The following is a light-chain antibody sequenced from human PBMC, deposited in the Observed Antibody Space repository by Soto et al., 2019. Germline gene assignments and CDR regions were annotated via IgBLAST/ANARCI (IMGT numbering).Light chain of an antibody. CDR1: QSVLYSSNNKNY. Sequence: DIVMTQSPDSLAVSLGERATINCKSSQSVLYSSNNKNYLAWYQQKPGQPPKLLIYWASTRESGVPDRFSGGGSGTDFTLTISSQQAEDVAVYYCQQYYRTPLTFGGGTKVEIK. V-gene: IGKV4-1*01. CDR2: WAS. J-gene: IGKJ4*01. CDR3: QQYYRTPLT.